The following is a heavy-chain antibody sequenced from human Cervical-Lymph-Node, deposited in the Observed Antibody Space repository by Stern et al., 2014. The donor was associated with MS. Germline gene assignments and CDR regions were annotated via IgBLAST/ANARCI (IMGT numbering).Heavy chain of an antibody. V-gene: IGHV4-59*11. J-gene: IGHJ5*02. CDR2: IYYRGTT. CDR1: GASITSHF. Sequence: HVQLQESGPGLLRPSETLSLTCNGSGASITSHFWSWIRQPPGKGLEWIGYIYYRGTTNYNASLKGRVAISINTSKTQFSLRLSAVTAADTAVYYCARATDLWGQGSLVTVSS. CDR3: ARATDL.